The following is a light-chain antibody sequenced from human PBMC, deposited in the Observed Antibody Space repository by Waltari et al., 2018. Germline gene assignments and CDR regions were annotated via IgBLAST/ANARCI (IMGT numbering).Light chain of an antibody. CDR1: NSHIANYNL. Sequence: QSALTQPASVSGSPGQSITISCTGTNSHIANYNLVSWYQQYPGKAPKLVIDEDSQRPSGVSHRFSGSKSGNTASLTISGLQADDESDFHCSSFATSGIWVFGGGTRLTVL. J-gene: IGLJ3*02. CDR3: SSFATSGIWV. CDR2: EDS. V-gene: IGLV2-23*01.